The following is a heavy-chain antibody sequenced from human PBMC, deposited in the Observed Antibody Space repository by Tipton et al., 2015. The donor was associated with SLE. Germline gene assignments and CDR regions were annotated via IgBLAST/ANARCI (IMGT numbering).Heavy chain of an antibody. CDR3: ARVSEAYYDFWSGYSPNWFDP. Sequence: TLSLTCAIFGGSFSDFYWSWIRQPPGKGLEWIGEINYSGSTNYNSSLKSRVTISVDSSKNQFSLKLSSVTAADTAVYYCARVSEAYYDFWSGYSPNWFDPWGQGTLVTVSA. D-gene: IGHD3-3*01. V-gene: IGHV4-34*01. CDR2: INYSGST. J-gene: IGHJ5*02. CDR1: GGSFSDFY.